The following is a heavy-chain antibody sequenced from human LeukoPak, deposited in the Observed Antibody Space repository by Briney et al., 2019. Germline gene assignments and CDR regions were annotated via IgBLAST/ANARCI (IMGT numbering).Heavy chain of an antibody. Sequence: GGSLRLSCAASGFTFPSYWMTWVRQAPGRGLEWVAFIRYDGSNKYYADSVKGRFTISRDNSKNTLYLQMNSLRAEDTAVYYCAKVSPCLFTGSSTSCYTLDYYMDVWGKGTTVTVSS. CDR3: AKVSPCLFTGSSTSCYTLDYYMDV. V-gene: IGHV3-30*02. J-gene: IGHJ6*03. D-gene: IGHD2-2*02. CDR2: IRYDGSNK. CDR1: GFTFPSYW.